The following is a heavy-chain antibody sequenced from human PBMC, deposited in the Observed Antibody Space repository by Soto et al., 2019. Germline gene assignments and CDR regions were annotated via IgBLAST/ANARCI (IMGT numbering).Heavy chain of an antibody. CDR2: IYYSRST. D-gene: IGHD2-2*01. V-gene: IGHV4-31*03. J-gene: IGHJ6*03. Sequence: SETLSLTCTVSGGSISSGGYYWSWIRQHPGKSLERIGYIYYSRSTYYNKSLKSRVTISVDTSKNQLSMKLSSVTAADTAVYYFAMVYIVVVPAAGYYYYYMDVWGKGTTVTVSS. CDR3: AMVYIVVVPAAGYYYYYMDV. CDR1: GGSISSGGYY.